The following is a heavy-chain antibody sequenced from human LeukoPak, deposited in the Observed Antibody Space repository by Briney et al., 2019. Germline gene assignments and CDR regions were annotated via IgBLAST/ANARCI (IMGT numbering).Heavy chain of an antibody. CDR2: INPNSGGT. J-gene: IGHJ4*02. CDR1: GYTFTGYY. D-gene: IGHD2-2*01. Sequence: GASVKVSCKASGYTFTGYYMHWVRQAPGQGLEWMGWINPNSGGTNYAQKFQGRVTMTRDTDISTAYMELSRLRSDDTAVYYCARDESVVPAAESEGFDYWGQGTLVTVSS. V-gene: IGHV1-2*02. CDR3: ARDESVVPAAESEGFDY.